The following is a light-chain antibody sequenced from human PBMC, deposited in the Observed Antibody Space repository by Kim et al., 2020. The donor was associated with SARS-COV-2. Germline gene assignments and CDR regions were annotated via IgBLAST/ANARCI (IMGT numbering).Light chain of an antibody. CDR1: QSVSSSD. CDR2: GAS. J-gene: IGKJ1*01. CDR3: QQYDISHWT. V-gene: IGKV3-20*01. Sequence: CPGERATLSCRASQSVSSSDLAWYQQQPGQAPRLLIYGASSRATGIPDRFSGSASGTDFTLTINRLEPEDFAVYYCQQYDISHWTFGQGTKVDIK.